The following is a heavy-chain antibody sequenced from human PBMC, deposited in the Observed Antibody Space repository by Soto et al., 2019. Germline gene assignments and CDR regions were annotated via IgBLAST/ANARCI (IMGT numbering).Heavy chain of an antibody. Sequence: GGSLRLSCAASGFTFSSYAMSWVRQAPGKGLEWVSAISGSGGSTYYADSVKGRFTISRDNSKNTLYLQMNSLRAEDTAVYYYAKEATYCSGGSCYLYYYYYYMDVWGKGTTVTVSS. D-gene: IGHD2-15*01. CDR1: GFTFSSYA. J-gene: IGHJ6*03. CDR2: ISGSGGST. CDR3: AKEATYCSGGSCYLYYYYYYMDV. V-gene: IGHV3-23*01.